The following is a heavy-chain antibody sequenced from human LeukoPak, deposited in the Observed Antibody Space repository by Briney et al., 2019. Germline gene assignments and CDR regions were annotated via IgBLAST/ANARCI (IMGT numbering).Heavy chain of an antibody. V-gene: IGHV5-51*01. Sequence: GESLKISCQASGYSFRTYWVAWIRQAPGRGLEWLGVIYPGASDIKYSPSLEGHVTMSADKSITTAYLQWGSLRASDSAIYYCARAGSGSSSYGLDVWGKGTPVTVSS. CDR3: ARAGSGSSSYGLDV. D-gene: IGHD3-10*01. CDR1: GYSFRTYW. CDR2: IYPGASDI. J-gene: IGHJ6*04.